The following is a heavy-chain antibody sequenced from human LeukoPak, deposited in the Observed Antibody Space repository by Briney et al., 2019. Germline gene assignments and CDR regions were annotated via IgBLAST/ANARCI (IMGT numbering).Heavy chain of an antibody. CDR3: ARERGHYYDSSGPVD. J-gene: IGHJ4*02. V-gene: IGHV4-31*03. CDR1: GGSISSGGYY. D-gene: IGHD3-22*01. CDR2: IYYSGST. Sequence: SETLSLTCTVSGGSISSGGYYWSWIRQHPGKGLEGIGYIYYSGSTYYNPSLKSRVTISVDTSKNQFSLKLSSVTAADTAVYYCARERGHYYDSSGPVDWGQGTLVTVSS.